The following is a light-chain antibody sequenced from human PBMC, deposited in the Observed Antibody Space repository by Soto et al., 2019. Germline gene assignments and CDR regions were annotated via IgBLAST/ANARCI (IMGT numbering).Light chain of an antibody. Sequence: DIQMTQSPSSLSASVGDRVSITCRASQSISHYLNWYQQKPGKAPKLLIYETSTLQSGVPSRFSGSGSGTDFTLTISSLQPEDFATYYCQQYMSYSFGQGTKVDNK. CDR2: ETS. V-gene: IGKV1-39*01. CDR3: QQYMSYS. J-gene: IGKJ1*01. CDR1: QSISHY.